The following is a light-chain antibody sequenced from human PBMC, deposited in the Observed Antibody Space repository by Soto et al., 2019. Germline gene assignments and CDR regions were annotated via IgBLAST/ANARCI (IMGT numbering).Light chain of an antibody. J-gene: IGLJ1*01. Sequence: SALTQPPSASGSPGQSVTISCTGTSSDVGDYNHVSWYQQHPGKAPKLLIYEVSKRPSGVPNRFSASKSGNTASLFISGLQAEDEADYYCSSYTSDSSDVFGSGTKVTVL. CDR3: SSYTSDSSDV. CDR1: SSDVGDYNH. V-gene: IGLV2-8*01. CDR2: EVS.